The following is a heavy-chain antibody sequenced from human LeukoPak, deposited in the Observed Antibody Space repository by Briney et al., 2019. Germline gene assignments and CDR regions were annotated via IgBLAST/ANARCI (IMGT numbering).Heavy chain of an antibody. CDR2: ISGIGDNT. CDR3: VKASETVTIRNYFDY. CDR1: GFTFSNYV. D-gene: IGHD4-17*01. V-gene: IGHV3-23*01. J-gene: IGHJ4*02. Sequence: GGSLRLSCAASGFTFSNYVMSWVRQAPGKGLEWVSSISGIGDNTYYAASVKGRFTIFRDNSKKTLYLQMNSLRAEDTAVYYCVKASETVTIRNYFDYWGQGTLVTVSS.